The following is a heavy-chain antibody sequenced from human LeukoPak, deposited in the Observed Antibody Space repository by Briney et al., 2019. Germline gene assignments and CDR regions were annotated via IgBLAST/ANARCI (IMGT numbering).Heavy chain of an antibody. Sequence: GASVKASCKASGYTFTKYGITWVRQAPGQGLEWMGRIIPILGIANYAQKFQGRVTITADKSTSTAYMELSSLRSEDTAVYYCARDRNCSSTSCYLSEGFDPWGQGTLVTVSS. V-gene: IGHV1-69*04. J-gene: IGHJ5*02. CDR2: IIPILGIA. CDR3: ARDRNCSSTSCYLSEGFDP. D-gene: IGHD2-2*01. CDR1: GYTFTKYG.